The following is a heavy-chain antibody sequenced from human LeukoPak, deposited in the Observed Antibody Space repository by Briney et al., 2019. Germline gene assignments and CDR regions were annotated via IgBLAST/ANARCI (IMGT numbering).Heavy chain of an antibody. CDR3: ACRKFPTPWSDP. D-gene: IGHD1-14*01. J-gene: IGHJ5*02. V-gene: IGHV5-51*01. CDR2: IYPGDSRT. CDR1: GDTFATYW. Sequence: GESLKISCKGSGDTFATYWIGWVRQVPGKGLEWMGVIYPGDSRTRYSPSFQGQVTISADKSISTAYLQWSSLKASDTAIYYRACRKFPTPWSDPWGQETRVTVS.